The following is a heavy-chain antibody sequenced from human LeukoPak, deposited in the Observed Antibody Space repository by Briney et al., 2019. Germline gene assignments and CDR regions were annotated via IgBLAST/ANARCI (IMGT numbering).Heavy chain of an antibody. CDR3: ATGYCSSTSCYIPNHDAFDI. D-gene: IGHD2-2*02. CDR1: GGSISSYY. J-gene: IGHJ3*02. CDR2: IYYSGST. V-gene: IGHV4-59*01. Sequence: SETLSLTCTVSGGSISSYYWSWIRQPPGKGLEWIGYIYYSGSTNYNPSLKSRVTISVDTSENQFSLKLSSVTAADTAVYYCATGYCSSTSCYIPNHDAFDIWGQGTMVTVSS.